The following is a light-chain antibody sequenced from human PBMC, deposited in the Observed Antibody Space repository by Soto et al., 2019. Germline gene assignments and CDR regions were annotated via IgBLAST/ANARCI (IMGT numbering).Light chain of an antibody. CDR3: SSYTSSRTKV. J-gene: IGLJ1*01. CDR2: DVS. CDR1: SSDVGGYNY. V-gene: IGLV2-14*01. Sequence: VLTQPASVSGSPGQSITISCTGTSSDVGGYNYVSWYQQHPGKAPKLMIYDVSNRPSGVSNRFSGSKSGNTASLTISGLQAEDEADYYCSSYTSSRTKVFGTGTKVTVL.